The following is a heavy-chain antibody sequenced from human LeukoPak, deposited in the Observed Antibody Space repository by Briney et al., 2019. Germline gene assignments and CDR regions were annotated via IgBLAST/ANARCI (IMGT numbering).Heavy chain of an antibody. CDR2: IYHSGST. CDR3: ATYLRRPIVGGTSAAFDI. D-gene: IGHD1-26*01. CDR1: GYSISSGYY. Sequence: SETLSLTCTVSGYSISSGYYWGWIRQPPGKGLEWIGSIYHSGSTYYNPSLKSRVTISVDTSKNQFSLKLSSVTAADTAVYYCATYLRRPIVGGTSAAFDIWGQGTMVTVSS. J-gene: IGHJ3*02. V-gene: IGHV4-38-2*02.